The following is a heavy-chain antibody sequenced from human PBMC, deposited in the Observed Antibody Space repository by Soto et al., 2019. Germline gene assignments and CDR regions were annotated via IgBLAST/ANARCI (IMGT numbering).Heavy chain of an antibody. D-gene: IGHD3-3*02. CDR1: GFTFSTYA. V-gene: IGHV3-23*01. CDR3: AKEDLTRHLSFQD. J-gene: IGHJ1*01. CDR2: ITDVITDT. Sequence: HPGGSLRLSCAASGFTFSTYAMSWVRQAPGKGLEWVSSITDVITDTHYAASVRGRFTISRDNSQNTLYLQMDNLRAEDTAVYYCAKEDLTRHLSFQDWGPGTLVTAPQ.